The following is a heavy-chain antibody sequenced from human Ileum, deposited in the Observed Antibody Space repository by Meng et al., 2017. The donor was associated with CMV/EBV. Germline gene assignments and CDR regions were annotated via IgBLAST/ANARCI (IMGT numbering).Heavy chain of an antibody. D-gene: IGHD3-3*01. V-gene: IGHV4-39*07. CDR3: ARVHAGGYDFWSGYYEPHYYYGMDV. J-gene: IGHJ6*02. CDR1: GGSISSSSYY. CDR2: IYYSGST. Sequence: SETLSLTCTASGGSISSSSYYWGWIRQPPGKGLEWIGSIYYSGSTYYNPSLKSRVTISVDTSKNQFSLKLSSVTAADTAVYYCARVHAGGYDFWSGYYEPHYYYGMDVWGQGTTVTVSS.